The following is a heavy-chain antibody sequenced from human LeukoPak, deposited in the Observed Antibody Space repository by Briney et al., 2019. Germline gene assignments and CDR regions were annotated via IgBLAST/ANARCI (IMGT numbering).Heavy chain of an antibody. D-gene: IGHD3-22*01. V-gene: IGHV3-11*04. J-gene: IGHJ4*02. CDR1: GFSFSDDY. Sequence: GGSLRLSCEGSGFSFSDDYMSWLRQVPGKGLEWVSYMSSSGSTIFYADSVKGRFNISRDNAKKSLYLQMNSLRVEDTAMYYCARWYDYDSKGYSYYFDYWGQGTLVTVSS. CDR3: ARWYDYDSKGYSYYFDY. CDR2: MSSSGSTI.